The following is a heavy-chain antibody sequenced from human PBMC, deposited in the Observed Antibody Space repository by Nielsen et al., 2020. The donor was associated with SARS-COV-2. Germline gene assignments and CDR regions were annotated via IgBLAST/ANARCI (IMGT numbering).Heavy chain of an antibody. CDR3: ARLSSPSDEHWFDP. J-gene: IGHJ5*02. V-gene: IGHV5-51*01. CDR2: IYPGDSDT. CDR1: GYSFTSYW. D-gene: IGHD2-2*01. Sequence: GESLKISCKGSGYSFTSYWIGWVRQLPGKGLEWMGTIYPGDSDTRYSPSFQGQVTISADKSISTAYLQWSSLKASDTAMYYCARLSSPSDEHWFDPWGQGTLVTVSS.